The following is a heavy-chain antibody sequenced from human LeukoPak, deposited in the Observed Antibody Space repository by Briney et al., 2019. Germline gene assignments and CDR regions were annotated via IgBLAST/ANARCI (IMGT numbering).Heavy chain of an antibody. CDR2: MNTNSGNT. CDR1: GYTFTSYD. Sequence: ASVKVSCKASGYTFTSYDINWVRQATGQGLEWMGWMNTNSGNTGYAQKFQGRATITRNTPISTAYMELSSLRSEDTAVYYCASSASPWDNWFDPWGQGTLVTVSS. V-gene: IGHV1-8*03. D-gene: IGHD3-16*01. CDR3: ASSASPWDNWFDP. J-gene: IGHJ5*02.